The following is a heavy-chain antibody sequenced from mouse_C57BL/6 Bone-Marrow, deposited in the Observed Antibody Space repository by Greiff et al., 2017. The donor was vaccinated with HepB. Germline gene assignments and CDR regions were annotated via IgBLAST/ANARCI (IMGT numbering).Heavy chain of an antibody. CDR2: ISSGGSYT. V-gene: IGHV5-6*01. CDR1: GFTFSSYG. D-gene: IGHD1-1*01. Sequence: EVQLVESGGDLVKPGGSLKLSCAASGFTFSSYGMSWVRQTPDKRLEWVATISSGGSYTDYPDSVKGRFTISRDNAKNTRYLQMSSLKSEDTAMYYCARRSYYGSSSWYFDVWGTGTTVTVSS. J-gene: IGHJ1*03. CDR3: ARRSYYGSSSWYFDV.